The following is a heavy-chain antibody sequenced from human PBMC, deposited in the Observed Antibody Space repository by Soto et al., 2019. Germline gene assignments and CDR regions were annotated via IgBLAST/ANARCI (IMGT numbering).Heavy chain of an antibody. CDR3: ARGIAVATKGAG. D-gene: IGHD5-12*01. CDR2: ISSSSSYI. CDR1: GFTFSSYS. V-gene: IGHV3-21*01. Sequence: GGSLRLSCAASGFTFSSYSMNWVRQAPGKGLEWVSSISSSSSYIYYADSVKGRFTISRDNAKNSLYLQMNSLRAEDTAVYYCARGIAVATKGAGWGQGTLVTVSS. J-gene: IGHJ4*02.